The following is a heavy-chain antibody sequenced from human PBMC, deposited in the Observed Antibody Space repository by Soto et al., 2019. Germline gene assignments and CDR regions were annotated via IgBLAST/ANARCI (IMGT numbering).Heavy chain of an antibody. J-gene: IGHJ3*02. CDR2: INHSGST. Sequence: QVQLQQWGAGLLKASETLSLTCAVYGGSFSTYYWSWIRQPPGKGLEWIGEINHSGSTNYNPSLKSRVSISVDTPKNQFSLRLTAVTAADTAVYYCARWGPNGVVVAGQSDPIWGQGTMVTVSS. CDR1: GGSFSTYY. D-gene: IGHD2-15*01. V-gene: IGHV4-34*01. CDR3: ARWGPNGVVVAGQSDPI.